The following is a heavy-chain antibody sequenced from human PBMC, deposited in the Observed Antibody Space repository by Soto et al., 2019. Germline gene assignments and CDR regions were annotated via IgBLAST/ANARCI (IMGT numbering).Heavy chain of an antibody. V-gene: IGHV3-74*01. CDR2: INSDGSIT. Sequence: GGSLRLSCAASGFTFSSYWMHWVRQVPEKGLVWVSRINSDGSITNYADAVKGRFTISRDNVKNTLYLQMNSLRAEDTAVYYCVRYPRSVGGSYRPDYWGQGTLVTVSS. D-gene: IGHD3-16*02. J-gene: IGHJ4*02. CDR1: GFTFSSYW. CDR3: VRYPRSVGGSYRPDY.